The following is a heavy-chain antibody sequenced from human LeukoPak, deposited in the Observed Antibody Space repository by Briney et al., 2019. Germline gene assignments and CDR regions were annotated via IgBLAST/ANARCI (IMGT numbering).Heavy chain of an antibody. D-gene: IGHD2-2*02. CDR3: AGERRHRYCSRTSCYTYAFDI. CDR2: INAGNGNT. Sequence: GASVKVSCKASGYTFTTYSIFWMRQASGQGLEWMGWINAGNGNTKYSQKLQGRVTITRDTSANTAYVELSSLRSEDKAVYYCAGERRHRYCSRTSCYTYAFDIWGQGQMVTVSS. V-gene: IGHV1-3*01. CDR1: GYTFTTYS. J-gene: IGHJ3*02.